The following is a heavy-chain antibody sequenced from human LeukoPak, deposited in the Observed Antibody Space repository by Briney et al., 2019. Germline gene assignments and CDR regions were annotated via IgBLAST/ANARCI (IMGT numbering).Heavy chain of an antibody. CDR1: GFTFDDYG. CDR2: INWNGGST. CDR3: ARELDSPGGDAFDI. Sequence: RPGGSLRLSCAASGFTFDDYGMSWVRQAPGKGLEWVSGINWNGGSTGYADSVKGRFTISRDNAKNSLYLQMNSLRAEDTAVYYCARELDSPGGDAFDIWGQGTMVTVSS. J-gene: IGHJ3*02. D-gene: IGHD2-2*03. V-gene: IGHV3-20*04.